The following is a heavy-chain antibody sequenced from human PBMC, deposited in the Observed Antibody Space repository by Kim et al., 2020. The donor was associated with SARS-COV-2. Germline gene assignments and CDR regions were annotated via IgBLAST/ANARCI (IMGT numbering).Heavy chain of an antibody. CDR1: GGSISSSSYY. Sequence: SETLSLTCTVSGGSISSSSYYWGWIRQPPGKGLEWIGSIYYSGSTYYNPSLKSRVTISVDTSKNQFSLKLSSVTAADTAVYYCARQWSGAVGYYYYGMDVWGQGTTVTVSS. CDR2: IYYSGST. D-gene: IGHD6-19*01. J-gene: IGHJ6*02. V-gene: IGHV4-39*01. CDR3: ARQWSGAVGYYYYGMDV.